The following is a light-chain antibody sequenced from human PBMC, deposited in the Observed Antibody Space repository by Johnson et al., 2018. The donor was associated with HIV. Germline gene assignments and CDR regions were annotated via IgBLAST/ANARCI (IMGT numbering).Light chain of an antibody. CDR1: SSNIGNNY. CDR3: GTWDSSLSAEV. CDR2: ENN. Sequence: QSVLTQPPSVSAAPGQKVTISCSGSSSNIGNNYVSWYQQLPGTAPKLLIYENNKRPSGIPDRFSGSQSGTSATLGITGLPTGDEADYYCGTWDSSLSAEVFGTGTKVTVL. V-gene: IGLV1-51*02. J-gene: IGLJ1*01.